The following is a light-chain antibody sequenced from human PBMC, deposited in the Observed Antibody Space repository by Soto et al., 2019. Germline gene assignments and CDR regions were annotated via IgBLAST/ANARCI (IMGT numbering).Light chain of an antibody. V-gene: IGLV1-47*01. CDR3: AAWDDSLSGHVV. CDR2: KNN. Sequence: QSVLTQPPSASGTPGQRVTISCSGSSSNIGTNYVYWYQHLPGTAPKVLIYKNNHRPSGVPDRFSGSKSGTSASLAISGLRSEDEADYYCAAWDDSLSGHVVFGGGTKLTVL. CDR1: SSNIGTNY. J-gene: IGLJ2*01.